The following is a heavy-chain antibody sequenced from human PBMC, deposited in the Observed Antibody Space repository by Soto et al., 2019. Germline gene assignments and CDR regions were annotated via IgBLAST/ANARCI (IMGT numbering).Heavy chain of an antibody. CDR3: ARLKPYCSGGSCYSALGFDY. CDR1: GYSFTSYW. J-gene: IGHJ4*02. Sequence: PGESLKISCKGSGYSFTSYWSGWVRQMPEKDLEWMGIIYPGDSDTRYSPSFQGQVTISADKSISTAYLQWSSLKASDTAMYYCARLKPYCSGGSCYSALGFDYWGQGTLVTV. CDR2: IYPGDSDT. D-gene: IGHD2-15*01. V-gene: IGHV5-51*01.